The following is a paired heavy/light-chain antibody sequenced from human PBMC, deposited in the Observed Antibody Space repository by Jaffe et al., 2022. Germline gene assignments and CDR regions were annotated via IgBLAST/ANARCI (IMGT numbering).Light chain of an antibody. Sequence: SYELTQPPSVSVSPGQTASITCSGDKLGDKYACWYQQKPGQSPVLVIYQDSKRPSGIPERFSGSNSGNTATLTISGTQAMDEADYYCQAWDSSTFFVFGTGTKVTVL. J-gene: IGLJ1*01. CDR2: QDS. CDR3: QAWDSSTFFV. CDR1: KLGDKY. V-gene: IGLV3-1*01.
Heavy chain of an antibody. D-gene: IGHD5-12*01. CDR3: TRHAGIRWLQPSAHQESPYDAFDI. CDR2: IRSKANSYAT. V-gene: IGHV3-73*02. J-gene: IGHJ3*02. Sequence: EVQLVESGGGLVQPGGSLKLSCAASGFTFSGSAMHWVRQASGKGLEWVGRIRSKANSYATAYAASVKGRFTISRDDSKNTAYLQMNSLKTEDTAVYYCTRHAGIRWLQPSAHQESPYDAFDIWGQGTMVTVSS. CDR1: GFTFSGSA.